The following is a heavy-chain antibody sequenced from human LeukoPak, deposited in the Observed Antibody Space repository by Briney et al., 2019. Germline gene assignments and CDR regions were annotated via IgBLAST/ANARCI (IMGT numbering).Heavy chain of an antibody. V-gene: IGHV3-74*01. J-gene: IGHJ6*03. D-gene: IGHD3-22*01. CDR3: ARDYYDSSGYYYVGYYMDV. CDR2: INSDGSST. Sequence: GGSLRLSCAASGFTFSSYWMHWVRQAPGKGLVWVSRINSDGSSTSYADSVKGRFTISRDNAKNTLYLQMNSLRAEDTAVYYCARDYYDSSGYYYVGYYMDVWGKGTTVTVSS. CDR1: GFTFSSYW.